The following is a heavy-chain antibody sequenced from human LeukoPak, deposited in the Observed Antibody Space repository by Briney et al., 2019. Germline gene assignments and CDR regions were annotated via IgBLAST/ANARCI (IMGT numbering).Heavy chain of an antibody. Sequence: GRSLRLSCAASGFTFSSYAMHWVRQAPGKGLEWVAVISYDGSNKYYADSVKGRFTISRDNSKNTLYLHMNSLRAEDTAVYYCARAGSYGLFLDYWGQGTLVTVSS. J-gene: IGHJ4*02. D-gene: IGHD5-18*01. V-gene: IGHV3-30-3*01. CDR1: GFTFSSYA. CDR3: ARAGSYGLFLDY. CDR2: ISYDGSNK.